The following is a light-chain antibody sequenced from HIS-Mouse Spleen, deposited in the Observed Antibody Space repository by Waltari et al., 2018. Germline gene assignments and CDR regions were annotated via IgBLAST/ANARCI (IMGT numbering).Light chain of an antibody. CDR2: EDS. J-gene: IGLJ2*01. CDR3: YSTDSSGNHRV. V-gene: IGLV3-10*01. CDR1: ALPKKY. Sequence: SYDLTPPPSVSVSPGQTARITCSGVALPKKYAYWYQQKSGQAPVLVIYEDSKRPSGIPERFSGSSSGTMATLTISGAQVEDEADYYCYSTDSSGNHRVFGGGTKLTVL.